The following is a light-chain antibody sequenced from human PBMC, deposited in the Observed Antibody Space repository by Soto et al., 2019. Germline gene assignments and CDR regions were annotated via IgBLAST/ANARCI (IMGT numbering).Light chain of an antibody. CDR1: QDISNY. CDR3: QQYDNLPLT. V-gene: IGKV1-33*01. CDR2: DAS. Sequence: DIQMTQSPSSLSASVGDRVTITCQASQDISNYLNWYQQKPGKAPKLLIYDASNLETEVPARFSGSGSGTDFTLTISSLQPEDIATYYCQQYDNLPLTFGEGTKVEIK. J-gene: IGKJ2*01.